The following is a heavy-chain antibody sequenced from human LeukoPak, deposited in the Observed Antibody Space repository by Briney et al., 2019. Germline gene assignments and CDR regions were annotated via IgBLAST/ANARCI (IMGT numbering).Heavy chain of an antibody. Sequence: ASVKVSCKASGYTFTGYYMHWVRQAPGQGLEWMGWINPNSGGTNYAQKFQGRVTMTRDTSISTAYMELSRLRSDDTAVYYCARGWSIAARSSHRYYFDYWGQGTLVTVSS. CDR2: INPNSGGT. J-gene: IGHJ4*02. V-gene: IGHV1-2*02. CDR1: GYTFTGYY. D-gene: IGHD6-6*01. CDR3: ARGWSIAARSSHRYYFDY.